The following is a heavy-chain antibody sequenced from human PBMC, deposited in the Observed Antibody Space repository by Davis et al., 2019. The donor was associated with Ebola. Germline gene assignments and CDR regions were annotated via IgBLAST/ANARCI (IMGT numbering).Heavy chain of an antibody. Sequence: ASVKVSCNASGYTFTGYYMHWVRQAPGQGLEWMGWINPNSGGTNYAQKFQGWVTMTRDTSISTASMELSSLRSEDTAVYYCASLNSSGWSKPSWFDPWGQGTLVTVSS. D-gene: IGHD6-19*01. CDR1: GYTFTGYY. CDR3: ASLNSSGWSKPSWFDP. CDR2: INPNSGGT. J-gene: IGHJ5*02. V-gene: IGHV1-2*04.